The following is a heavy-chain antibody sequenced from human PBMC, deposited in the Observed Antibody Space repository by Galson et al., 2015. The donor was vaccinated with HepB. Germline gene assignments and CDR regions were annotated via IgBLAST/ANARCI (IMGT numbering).Heavy chain of an antibody. CDR2: ISAKNGNT. CDR1: GYTFTDFG. J-gene: IGHJ4*02. CDR3: ARAVPYTSGWYLFDY. D-gene: IGHD6-19*01. V-gene: IGHV1-18*01. Sequence: SVKVSCKASGYTFTDFGFTWVRQTPGQGLEWMGWISAKNGNTNYAHTLQGRVSMTTDTSTSTAYMELRDLKSDDTAVYFCARAVPYTSGWYLFDYWGQGTLVTVSS.